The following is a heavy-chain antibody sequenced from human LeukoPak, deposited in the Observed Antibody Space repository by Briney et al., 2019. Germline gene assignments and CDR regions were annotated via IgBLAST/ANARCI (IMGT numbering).Heavy chain of an antibody. CDR2: IWYDGSNK. D-gene: IGHD1-26*01. V-gene: IGHV3-33*01. CDR3: ARRLSIVGGNFFDY. CDR1: GFTFSSYG. J-gene: IGHJ4*02. Sequence: GGSLRLSCAASGFTFSSYGMHWVRQAPGKGLGWVAVIWYDGSNKYYADSVRGRFTISRDNSKNTLYLQMNSLRAEDTAVYYCARRLSIVGGNFFDYWGQGTLVTVSS.